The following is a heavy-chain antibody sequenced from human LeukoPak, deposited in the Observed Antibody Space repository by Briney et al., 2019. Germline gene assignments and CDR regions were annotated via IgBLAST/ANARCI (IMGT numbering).Heavy chain of an antibody. V-gene: IGHV3-23*01. CDR1: GFTFSTYA. CDR2: ISGTGGST. Sequence: GGSLRLSCAASGFTFSTYAMTWVRQAPGKGLEWVSLISGTGGSTYYADSVKGRFTISRDNSKNTLYLQMNSLRAEDTAVYYCAKDNDYHDAFDIWGQGTMVTVSS. CDR3: AKDNDYHDAFDI. D-gene: IGHD1-1*01. J-gene: IGHJ3*02.